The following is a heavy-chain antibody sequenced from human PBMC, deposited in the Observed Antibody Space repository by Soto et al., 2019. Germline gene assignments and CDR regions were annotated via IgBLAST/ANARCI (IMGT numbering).Heavy chain of an antibody. CDR1: GDTFNFYS. J-gene: IGHJ4*02. V-gene: IGHV1-69*02. CDR2: VNPIVSMS. Sequence: QVQLVQSGAEVKRTGSSVKVSCKASGDTFNFYSINWVRPAAGLGLEWMGRVNPIVSMSNYAQKFQGRVTMTADKSTSTAYMELSSLRSEDTAIYYCASSYGSGYRAFDYWGQGALVTVSS. CDR3: ASSYGSGYRAFDY. D-gene: IGHD3-10*01.